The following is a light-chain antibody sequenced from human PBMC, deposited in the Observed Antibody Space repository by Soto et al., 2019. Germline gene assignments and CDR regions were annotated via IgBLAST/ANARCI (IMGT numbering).Light chain of an antibody. V-gene: IGKV3D-15*01. CDR1: QSVINN. CDR3: QQGDNWPWT. CDR2: AVS. J-gene: IGKJ1*01. Sequence: EIVMTQSPATLSVSPGERATLSCRASQSVINNLDWYQQKPGQAPRLLIYAVSTRATGIPARLSGSGSGTEFTVTISSLQSEDFAVYYCQQGDNWPWTFGQGTKVEIK.